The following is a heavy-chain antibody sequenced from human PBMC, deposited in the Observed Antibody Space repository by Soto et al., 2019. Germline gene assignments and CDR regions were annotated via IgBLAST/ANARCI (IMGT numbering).Heavy chain of an antibody. V-gene: IGHV2-5*02. J-gene: IGHJ6*02. D-gene: IGHD2-21*02. CDR3: IQSRCGGDCLQSYASHYYYGMDV. CDR1: GFSLSTSGVG. Sequence: QITLKESGPTLVKPTQTLTLTCTFSGFSLSTSGVGVGWIRQPPGKALEWLALIYWDDDKRYSPSLRSRLTTSKDTSKNQVVLTMPNMDPVDTATYYCIQSRCGGDCLQSYASHYYYGMDVWGQGTTVTVSS. CDR2: IYWDDDK.